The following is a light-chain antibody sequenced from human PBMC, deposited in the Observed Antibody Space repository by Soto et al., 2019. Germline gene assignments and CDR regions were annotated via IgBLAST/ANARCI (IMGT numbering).Light chain of an antibody. V-gene: IGKV1-9*01. CDR2: AAS. CDR1: QGISSY. Sequence: DIQLTQSPSFVSASVGDRVTITCRASQGISSYLAWYQQKPGKAPKLLIYAASTLQSGVPSRFSGSGSGTEFTLTISSLQPEDFATYYCQQLNSYPTWTFGQGTKVEIK. J-gene: IGKJ1*01. CDR3: QQLNSYPTWT.